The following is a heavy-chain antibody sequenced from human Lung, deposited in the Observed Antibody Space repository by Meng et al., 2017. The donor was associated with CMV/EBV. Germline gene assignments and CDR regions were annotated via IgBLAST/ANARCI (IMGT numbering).Heavy chain of an antibody. CDR1: GFIFDDYA. Sequence: GGSLRLXCAASGFIFDDYAMHWVRQAPGKGLEWVSGISCNSGSIGYADSVKGRFTVSRDNAKNSLYRQMNSLRAEDTALYYCAIDISFSILGCFDDSGQGXLVTVSS. D-gene: IGHD2/OR15-2a*01. V-gene: IGHV3-9*01. J-gene: IGHJ4*02. CDR2: ISCNSGSI. CDR3: AIDISFSILGCFDD.